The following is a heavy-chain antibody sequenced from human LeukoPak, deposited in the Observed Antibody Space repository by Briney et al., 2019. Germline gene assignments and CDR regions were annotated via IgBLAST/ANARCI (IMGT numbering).Heavy chain of an antibody. Sequence: SETLSLTCAVYGGSFSGYYWSWIRQPPGKGLEWIGEINHSGSTNYNPSLKSRVTISVDTSKNQFSLKLSSVTAADTAVYYCARGAPVVVGAPTPFFDYWGQGTLVTVSS. CDR2: INHSGST. D-gene: IGHD2-21*01. J-gene: IGHJ4*02. V-gene: IGHV4-34*01. CDR3: ARGAPVVVGAPTPFFDY. CDR1: GGSFSGYY.